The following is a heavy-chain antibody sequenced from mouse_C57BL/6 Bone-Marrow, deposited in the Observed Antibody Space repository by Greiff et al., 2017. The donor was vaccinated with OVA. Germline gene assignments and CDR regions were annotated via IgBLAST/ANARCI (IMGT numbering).Heavy chain of an antibody. J-gene: IGHJ1*03. CDR2: ISNGGGST. D-gene: IGHD1-1*01. Sequence: EVKVEESGGGLVQPGGSLKLSCAASGFTFSDYYMYWVRQTPEKRLEWVAYISNGGGSTYYPDTVKGRFTISRDNAKNTLYLQMSRLKSEDTAMYYCASYGRWYFDVWGTGTTVTVSS. CDR1: GFTFSDYY. V-gene: IGHV5-12*01. CDR3: ASYGRWYFDV.